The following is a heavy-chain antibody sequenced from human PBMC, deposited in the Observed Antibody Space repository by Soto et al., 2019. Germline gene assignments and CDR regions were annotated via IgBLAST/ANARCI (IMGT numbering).Heavy chain of an antibody. CDR1: GFTFSSYA. CDR2: ISYDGSNK. Sequence: PGGSLRLSCAASGFTFSSYAMHWVRQAPGKGLEWVAVISYDGSNKYYADSVKGRFTISRDNSKNTLYLQMNSLRAEDTAVYYCAREHLDYYGSGSSFDEWGQGTLVSVSS. J-gene: IGHJ4*02. CDR3: AREHLDYYGSGSSFDE. V-gene: IGHV3-30-3*01. D-gene: IGHD3-10*01.